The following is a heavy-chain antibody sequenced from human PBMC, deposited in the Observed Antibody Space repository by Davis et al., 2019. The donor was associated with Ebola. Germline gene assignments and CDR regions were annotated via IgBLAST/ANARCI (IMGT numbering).Heavy chain of an antibody. V-gene: IGHV3-48*04. CDR2: ISSSGSTI. J-gene: IGHJ3*02. Sequence: GGSLRLSCAASGFTFSSYSMNWVRQAPGKGLEWVSYISSSGSTIYYADSVKGRFTISRDNAKNSLYLQMNSLRAEDTAVYYCARISDIVVVVALAGAFDIWGQGTMVTVSS. CDR1: GFTFSSYS. CDR3: ARISDIVVVVALAGAFDI. D-gene: IGHD2-15*01.